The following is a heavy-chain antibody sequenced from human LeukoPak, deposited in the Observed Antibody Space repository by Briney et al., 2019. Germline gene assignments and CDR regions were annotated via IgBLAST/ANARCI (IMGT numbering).Heavy chain of an antibody. V-gene: IGHV4-39*01. CDR2: IYYSGST. CDR1: GGPISSSSYY. CDR3: ARTSGYYDSSGYYYEYFDY. D-gene: IGHD3-22*01. J-gene: IGHJ4*02. Sequence: SETLSLTCTVSGGPISSSSYYWGWIRQPPGKGLEWIGSIYYSGSTYYNPSLKSRVTISVDTSKNQFSLKLSSVTAADTAVYYCARTSGYYDSSGYYYEYFDYWGQGTLVTVSS.